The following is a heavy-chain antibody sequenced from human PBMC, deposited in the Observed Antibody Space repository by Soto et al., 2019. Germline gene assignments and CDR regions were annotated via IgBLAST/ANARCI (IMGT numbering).Heavy chain of an antibody. V-gene: IGHV4-39*01. CDR1: GGSISSSSYH. J-gene: IGHJ5*01. CDR2: IDYSGTT. Sequence: PSETLSVTCTVSGGSISSSSYHWGWIRQPPGKGLEWIGSIDYSGTTFYNASLNSRVTISADTSKNQFSLKLSSVTAADTALYYCARRTNTAGGWFDSWGQGALVTVSS. CDR3: ARRTNTAGGWFDS. D-gene: IGHD6-13*01.